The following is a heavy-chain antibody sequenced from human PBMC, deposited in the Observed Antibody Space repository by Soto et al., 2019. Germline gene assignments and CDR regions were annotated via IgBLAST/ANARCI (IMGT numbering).Heavy chain of an antibody. D-gene: IGHD2-2*01. J-gene: IGHJ4*02. V-gene: IGHV3-30-3*01. CDR3: GRCSSTSCHLGSDY. CDR1: GFTFNNYA. CDR2: ISYDGNNK. Sequence: QVQLVESGGGVVQPGRSLRLSCAASGFTFNNYAMNWVRQAPGKGLEWVALISYDGNNKYYADSVKGRFTISRDGSKNTLFLLMNSLGAADTAVYYCGRCSSTSCHLGSDYWGQGTLVTVSS.